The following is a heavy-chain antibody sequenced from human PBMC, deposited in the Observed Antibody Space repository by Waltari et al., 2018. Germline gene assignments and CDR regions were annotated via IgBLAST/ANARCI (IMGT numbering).Heavy chain of an antibody. J-gene: IGHJ4*02. CDR1: GASISSDY. CDR2: IYHTGTS. V-gene: IGHV4-59*08. D-gene: IGHD6-13*01. Sequence: QVQLQESGPGLVKPSETLSLTCSVSGASISSDYWSWIRQSPQKGLEWLGYIYHTGTSNYNPSLRGRVTISEDTSKNRFSLKLRSVTAADTAVYYCARHLFLNSPDRDWGQGTLVNVSS. CDR3: ARHLFLNSPDRD.